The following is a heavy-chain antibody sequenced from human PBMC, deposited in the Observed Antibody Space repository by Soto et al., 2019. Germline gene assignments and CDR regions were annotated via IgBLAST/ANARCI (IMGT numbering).Heavy chain of an antibody. J-gene: IGHJ5*02. CDR3: AKDAGDIVVVPAALNWFDP. Sequence: PGGSLRLSCAASGFTFSSYAMSWVRQAPGKGLEWVSAISGSGGSTYYADSVKGRFTISRDNSKNTLYLQMNSLRAEDTAVYYCAKDAGDIVVVPAALNWFDPWGQGTLVTVSS. V-gene: IGHV3-23*01. D-gene: IGHD2-2*01. CDR2: ISGSGGST. CDR1: GFTFSSYA.